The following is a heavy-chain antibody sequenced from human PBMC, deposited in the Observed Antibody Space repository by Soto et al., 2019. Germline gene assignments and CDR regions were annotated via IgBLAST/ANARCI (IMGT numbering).Heavy chain of an antibody. Sequence: QVQLVQSGAEVKKPGSSVKVSCKASGGTFSSYAISWVRPAPGQGLEWMGGTIPIFGTANYAQKFQGRVTITADKSTSTAYMELSSLRSEDTAVYYCAATLRYSGYDPPRYWGQGTLVTVSS. CDR3: AATLRYSGYDPPRY. CDR1: GGTFSSYA. J-gene: IGHJ4*02. V-gene: IGHV1-69*06. CDR2: TIPIFGTA. D-gene: IGHD5-12*01.